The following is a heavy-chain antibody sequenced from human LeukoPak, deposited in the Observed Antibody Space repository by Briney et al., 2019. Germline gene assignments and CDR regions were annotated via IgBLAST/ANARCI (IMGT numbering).Heavy chain of an antibody. D-gene: IGHD3-9*01. CDR3: ARGDPYYDILTGYPVRVFDY. J-gene: IGHJ4*02. V-gene: IGHV4-34*01. Sequence: PSETLSLTCAVYGGSFSGYYRSWIRQPPGKGLEWIGEINHSGSTNYNPSLKSRVTISVDTSKNQFSLQLSSVTAADTAVYYCARGDPYYDILTGYPVRVFDYWGQGTLVTVSS. CDR2: INHSGST. CDR1: GGSFSGYY.